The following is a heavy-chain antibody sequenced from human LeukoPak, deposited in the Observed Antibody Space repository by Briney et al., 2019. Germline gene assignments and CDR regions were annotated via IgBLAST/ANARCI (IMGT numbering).Heavy chain of an antibody. V-gene: IGHV4-59*01. CDR1: GGSISSYY. J-gene: IGHJ4*02. CDR3: ARKASPELYDSSGYYYFDY. Sequence: PSETLSLTCTVSGGSISSYYWSWIRQPPGKGLEWIGYIYYSGSTNYNPSLKSRVTISVDTSKNQFSLKLSSVTAADTAVYYCARKASPELYDSSGYYYFDYWGQGTLVTVSS. CDR2: IYYSGST. D-gene: IGHD3-22*01.